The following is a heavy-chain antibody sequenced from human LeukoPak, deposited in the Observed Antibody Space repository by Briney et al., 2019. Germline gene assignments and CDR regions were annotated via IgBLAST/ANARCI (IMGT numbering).Heavy chain of an antibody. CDR3: ARPRVTMVRGVIRSRFDY. V-gene: IGHV4-39*01. CDR2: IYYSGST. J-gene: IGHJ4*02. D-gene: IGHD3-10*01. Sequence: SETLPLTCTVSGGSISSSSYYWGWIRQPPGKGLERIGSIYYSGSTYYNPSLKSRVTISVDTSKNQFSLKLSSVTAADTAVYYCARPRVTMVRGVIRSRFDYWGQGTLVTVSS. CDR1: GGSISSSSYY.